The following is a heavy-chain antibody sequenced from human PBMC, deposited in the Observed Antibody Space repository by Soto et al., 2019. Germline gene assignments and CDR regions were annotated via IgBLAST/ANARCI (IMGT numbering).Heavy chain of an antibody. V-gene: IGHV4-30-4*01. CDR1: GGSISSGDYY. CDR2: IYYSGST. J-gene: IGHJ3*02. Sequence: PSETLSLTCTVSGGSISSGDYYWSWIRQPPGKGLEWIGYIYYSGSTYYNPSLKSRVTISVDTSKNQFSLKLSSVTAADTAVYYCARNLYYYGSGSYPDAFDIWGQGTMVTVSS. CDR3: ARNLYYYGSGSYPDAFDI. D-gene: IGHD3-10*01.